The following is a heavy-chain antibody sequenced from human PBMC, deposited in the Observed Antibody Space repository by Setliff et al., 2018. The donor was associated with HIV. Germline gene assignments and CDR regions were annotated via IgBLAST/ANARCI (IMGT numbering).Heavy chain of an antibody. Sequence: ASVKVSCKTSGYTFDVFSIHWVRQAPGQGPEWMGWINPKSGGTKYAQRFQGRVAMARDTSTRTVYMDLTRLRSDDTAVYYCAREGSNPFRYFFDFWGQGALVTVSS. CDR3: AREGSNPFRYFFDF. J-gene: IGHJ4*02. D-gene: IGHD4-4*01. CDR1: GYTFDVFS. CDR2: INPKSGGT. V-gene: IGHV1-2*02.